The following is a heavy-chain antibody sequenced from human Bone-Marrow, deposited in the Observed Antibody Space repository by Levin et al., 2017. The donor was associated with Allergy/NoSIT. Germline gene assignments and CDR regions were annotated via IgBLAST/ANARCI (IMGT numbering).Heavy chain of an antibody. D-gene: IGHD3-10*01. V-gene: IGHV4-30-4*01. Sequence: SETLSLTCTVSGGSISSGDYYWSWIRQPPGKGLEWIGYIYYSGSTYYNPSLKSRVTISVDTSKNQFSLKLSSVTAADTAVYYCARVVVRGVIHPYYFDYWGQGTLVTVSS. CDR3: ARVVVRGVIHPYYFDY. CDR1: GGSISSGDYY. CDR2: IYYSGST. J-gene: IGHJ4*02.